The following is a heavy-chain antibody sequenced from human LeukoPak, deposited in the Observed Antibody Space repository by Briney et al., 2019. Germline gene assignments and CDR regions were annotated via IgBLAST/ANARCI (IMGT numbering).Heavy chain of an antibody. CDR1: GYTFTGYH. CDR2: INPNSGGT. J-gene: IGHJ6*04. D-gene: IGHD5-18*01. CDR3: ARGEGYTAMGLMDV. V-gene: IGHV1-2*04. Sequence: ASVKVSCKASGYTFTGYHMHWVGQAAGQGLEWMGWINPNSGGTNYPQKFQGWVTMTRDTSISTAYMELSRLRSDDTAVYYCARGEGYTAMGLMDVWGKGTTVTVSS.